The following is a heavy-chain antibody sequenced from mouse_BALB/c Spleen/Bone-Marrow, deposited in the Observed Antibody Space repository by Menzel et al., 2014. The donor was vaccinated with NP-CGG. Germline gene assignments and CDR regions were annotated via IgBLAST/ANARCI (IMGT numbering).Heavy chain of an antibody. Sequence: VQLQQSGGGLVKPGGSLKLSCAASGFAFSNYDMSWVRQTPEKRLEWVAYISSGGGSTYSPDTVKGRFTISRDNAKNTLYLQMSSLKSEDTAMYYCARHDNYCYYAMDYWGQGTSVTVSS. D-gene: IGHD1-3*01. CDR3: ARHDNYCYYAMDY. CDR1: GFAFSNYD. J-gene: IGHJ4*01. CDR2: ISSGGGST. V-gene: IGHV5-12-1*01.